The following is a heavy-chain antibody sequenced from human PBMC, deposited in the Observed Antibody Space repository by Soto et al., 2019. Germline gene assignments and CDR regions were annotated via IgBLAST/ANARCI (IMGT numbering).Heavy chain of an antibody. CDR2: IWYDGSNK. V-gene: IGHV3-33*01. J-gene: IGHJ6*02. D-gene: IGHD3-22*01. CDR3: ARLHKYYYDSSGAKNYYYYGMDV. Sequence: GGSLRLSCAASGFTFSSYGMHWVRQAPGKGLEWVAVIWYDGSNKYYADSVKGRFTISRDNSKNTLYLQMNSLRAEDTAVYYCARLHKYYYDSSGAKNYYYYGMDVWGQGTTVTVS. CDR1: GFTFSSYG.